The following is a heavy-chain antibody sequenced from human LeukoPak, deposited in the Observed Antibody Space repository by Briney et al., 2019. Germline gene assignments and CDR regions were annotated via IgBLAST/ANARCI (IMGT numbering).Heavy chain of an antibody. CDR3: ARAGGYYDYVWGSYGYFDY. CDR2: IILIFGTA. D-gene: IGHD3-16*01. V-gene: IGHV1-69*01. CDR1: GGTFSSYA. J-gene: IGHJ4*02. Sequence: SVKVSCKASGGTFSSYAISWVRQAPGQGLEWMGGIILIFGTANYAQKFQGRVTITADESTSTAYMELSSLRSEDTAVYYCARAGGYYDYVWGSYGYFDYWGQGTLVTVSS.